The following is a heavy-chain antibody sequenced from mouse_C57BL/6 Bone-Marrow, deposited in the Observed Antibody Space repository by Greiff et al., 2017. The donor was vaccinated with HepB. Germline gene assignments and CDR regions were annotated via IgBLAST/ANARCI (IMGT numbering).Heavy chain of an antibody. V-gene: IGHV1-4*01. D-gene: IGHD1-1*01. J-gene: IGHJ1*03. CDR1: GYTFTSYT. CDR2: INPSSGYT. CDR3: ARSITTVVPYFDV. Sequence: VKLVESGAELARPGASVKMSCKASGYTFTSYTMHWVKQRPGQGLEWIGYINPSSGYTKYNQKFKDKATLTADKSSSTAYMQLSSLTSEDSAVYYCARSITTVVPYFDVWGTGTTVTVSS.